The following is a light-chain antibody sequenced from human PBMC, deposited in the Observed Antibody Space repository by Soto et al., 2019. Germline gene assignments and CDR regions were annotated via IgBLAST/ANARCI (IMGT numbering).Light chain of an antibody. CDR1: QSVSYN. CDR3: QEYKNWPPLT. V-gene: IGKV3-15*01. CDR2: GAF. J-gene: IGKJ4*01. Sequence: EIVMTQSPATLSVSPGETATLSCRASQSVSYNLAWYQQKPGQGPRLLIYGAFTRATGIPARFSGSGSGTEFTLAISSLQSEDLAVYYCQEYKNWPPLTFGGGTKVEIK.